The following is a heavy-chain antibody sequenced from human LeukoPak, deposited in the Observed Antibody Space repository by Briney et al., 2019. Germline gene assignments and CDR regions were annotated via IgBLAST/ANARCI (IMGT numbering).Heavy chain of an antibody. CDR3: AISHYSTYA. V-gene: IGHV3-21*01. J-gene: IGHJ5*02. CDR2: ISSSSRYI. Sequence: PGRCLRLSCAASGFTFSRYSMNWVRQAPRKGLEWVSSISSSSRYIYYTDSVRGRFTISRDNAKNSLYRQMDSLRAKETGMYYCAISHYSTYAWGQGKQVTVSS. CDR1: GFTFSRYS. D-gene: IGHD4-11*01.